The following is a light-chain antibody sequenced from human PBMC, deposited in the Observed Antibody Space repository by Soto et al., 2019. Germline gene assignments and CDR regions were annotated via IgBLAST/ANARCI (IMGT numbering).Light chain of an antibody. J-gene: IGKJ3*01. CDR1: QSVSTNY. CDR3: QHYSSSPPEFT. V-gene: IGKV3-20*01. CDR2: GAS. Sequence: EIVLTQSPATLSLSPGERATLSCRASQSVSTNYLAWYQQRPGQAPRLLIFGASYRATGIPDRFSGSGSGTDFTLTISRLAPEDFAVYYCQHYSSSPPEFTFGPGTKVDSK.